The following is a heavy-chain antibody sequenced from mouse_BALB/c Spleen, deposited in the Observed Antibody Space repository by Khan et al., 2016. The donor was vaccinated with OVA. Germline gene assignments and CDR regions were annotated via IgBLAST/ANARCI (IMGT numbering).Heavy chain of an antibody. CDR3: TGDRGSDYCSANINA. Sequence: EVELVESGGGLVRPGGSLKLSCAASGFSFSSYSMSWVRQTPEKRLEWVATISSGGSYTYYPDSVKGRFTISRDNAKNTQHLQVNSLRSEDTAMNCLTGDRGSDYCSANINAWGQGTTLTVSS. J-gene: IGHJ2*01. D-gene: IGHD2-1*01. V-gene: IGHV5-6-4*01. CDR1: GFSFSSYS. CDR2: ISSGGSYT.